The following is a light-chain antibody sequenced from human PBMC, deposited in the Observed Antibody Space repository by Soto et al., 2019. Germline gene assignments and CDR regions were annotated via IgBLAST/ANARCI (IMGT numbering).Light chain of an antibody. CDR1: QSVLYSSNNKNY. CDR2: WAS. Sequence: DIVMPQSPDSLAVSLGERATINYKSSQSVLYSSNNKNYLAWYQQKPGQPPKLLIYWASTRESGVPDRFSGSGSGTDFTLTISSLQAEDVAVYYCQQYYTSWTFGQGTKVEIK. V-gene: IGKV4-1*01. J-gene: IGKJ1*01. CDR3: QQYYTSWT.